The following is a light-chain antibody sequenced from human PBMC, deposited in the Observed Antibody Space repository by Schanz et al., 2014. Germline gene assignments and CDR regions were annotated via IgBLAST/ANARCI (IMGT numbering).Light chain of an antibody. CDR2: EVS. J-gene: IGLJ2*01. CDR1: SSDVGNYNL. Sequence: QSALTQPASVSGSPGQSITISCTGTSSDVGNYNLVSWYQQHPGKAPKLMIYEVSQRPSGVPDRFSGSKSGNTASLTVSGLQAEDEADYYCNSYAGSNNVIFGGGTKLTVL. CDR3: NSYAGSNNVI. V-gene: IGLV2-8*01.